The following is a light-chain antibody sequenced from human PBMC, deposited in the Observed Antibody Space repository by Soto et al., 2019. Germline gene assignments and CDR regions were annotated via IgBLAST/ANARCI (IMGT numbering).Light chain of an antibody. J-gene: IGKJ3*01. CDR2: DAS. V-gene: IGKV1-5*01. Sequence: DTQLTQSPGTLSASIGDRVSITCRASQPISDWLAWYQHKPGQAPKLLIFDASSLESGVPSRFSDTGSGTEFTLTITSLQPDDFATYYCQQYNADPYIFGPGTTVEIK. CDR1: QPISDW. CDR3: QQYNADPYI.